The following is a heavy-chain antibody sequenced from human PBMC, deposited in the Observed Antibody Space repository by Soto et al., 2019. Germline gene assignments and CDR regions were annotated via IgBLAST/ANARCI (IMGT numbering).Heavy chain of an antibody. V-gene: IGHV4-34*01. J-gene: IGHJ4*02. CDR3: ARGLPQYYYDSRGYPDF. CDR2: INHSGST. Sequence: SETLSLTCAVYGGSFSGYYWSWIRQPPGKGLEWIGEINHSGSTNYNPSLKSRVTISVDTSKNQFSLKLSSVTAADTAVYYCARGLPQYYYDSRGYPDFWGQGPLVTVSS. CDR1: GGSFSGYY. D-gene: IGHD3-22*01.